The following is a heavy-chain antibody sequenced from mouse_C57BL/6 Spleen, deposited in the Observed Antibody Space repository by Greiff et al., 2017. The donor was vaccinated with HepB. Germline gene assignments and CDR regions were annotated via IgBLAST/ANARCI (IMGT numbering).Heavy chain of an antibody. D-gene: IGHD2-4*01. J-gene: IGHJ3*01. CDR1: GYTFTSYW. V-gene: IGHV1-64*01. CDR2: IHPNSGST. Sequence: QVQLQQPGAELVKPGASVKLSCKASGYTFTSYWMHWVKQRPGQGLEWIGMIHPNSGSTNYNEKFKSKATLTVDKSSSTAYMQLSSLTSEDSAVYYCAREDYDGAWFAYWGQGTLVTVSA. CDR3: AREDYDGAWFAY.